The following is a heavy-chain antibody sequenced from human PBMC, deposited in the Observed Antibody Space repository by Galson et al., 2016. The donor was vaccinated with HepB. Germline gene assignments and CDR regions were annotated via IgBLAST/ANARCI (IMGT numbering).Heavy chain of an antibody. CDR1: GFAFSSHW. D-gene: IGHD4-23*01. J-gene: IGHJ5*02. Sequence: LRLSCAASGFAFSSHWMHWVRQDLGKGLVWVSRINSDGTISNYADSVKGRFTISRDNAKNTLYLQMNSLRAEDTAVYFCVRDHSVVPTTAYNWFDPWDRGTLVTVSS. CDR2: INSDGTIS. V-gene: IGHV3-74*01. CDR3: VRDHSVVPTTAYNWFDP.